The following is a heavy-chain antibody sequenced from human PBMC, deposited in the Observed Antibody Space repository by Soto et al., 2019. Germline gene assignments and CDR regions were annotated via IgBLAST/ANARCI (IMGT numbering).Heavy chain of an antibody. D-gene: IGHD3-10*01. V-gene: IGHV1-69*04. J-gene: IGHJ3*02. CDR1: GGTFSSYT. CDR2: IIPILGIA. Sequence: SVKVSCKASGGTFSSYTISWVRQAPGQGLEWMGRIIPILGIANYAQKFQGRVTITADKSTSTAYMELSSLRSEDTAVYYCARDGSVRDGYNRRIAFAIWGQGTMVTVSS. CDR3: ARDGSVRDGYNRRIAFAI.